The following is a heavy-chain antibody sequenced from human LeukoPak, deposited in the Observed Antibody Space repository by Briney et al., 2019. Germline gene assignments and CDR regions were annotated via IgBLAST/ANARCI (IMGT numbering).Heavy chain of an antibody. D-gene: IGHD6-13*01. CDR3: TTVGSSWYFDYYYYYMDV. Sequence: GGSLRLSCAASGFTFSNAWMSWVRQAPGKGLEWVGRIKSKTDGGTTDCAAPVKGRFTISRDDSKNTLYLQMNSLKTEDTAVYYCTTVGSSWYFDYYYYYMDVWGKGTTVTVSS. V-gene: IGHV3-15*01. CDR1: GFTFSNAW. J-gene: IGHJ6*03. CDR2: IKSKTDGGTT.